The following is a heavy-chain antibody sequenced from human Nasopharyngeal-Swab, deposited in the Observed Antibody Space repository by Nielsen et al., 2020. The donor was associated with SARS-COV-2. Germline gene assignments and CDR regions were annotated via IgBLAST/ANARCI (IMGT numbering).Heavy chain of an antibody. CDR3: ATAYNGNYYWYY. CDR1: GYSFSSYW. Sequence: KVSCKGSGYSFSSYWIGWVRQIPGKGLEWMGIMYPRDSDTRYRPSFQGQVTISADKSHSTAYLQWSSLKASDTAMYYCATAYNGNYYWYYWGQGTLVTVSS. J-gene: IGHJ4*02. D-gene: IGHD1-26*01. V-gene: IGHV5-51*01. CDR2: MYPRDSDT.